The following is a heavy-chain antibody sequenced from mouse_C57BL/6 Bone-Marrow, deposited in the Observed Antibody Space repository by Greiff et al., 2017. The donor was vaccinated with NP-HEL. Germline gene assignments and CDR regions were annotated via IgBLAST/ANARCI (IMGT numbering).Heavy chain of an antibody. Sequence: ESGPGLVKPSQSLSLTCSVTGYSITSGYYWNWIRQFPGNKLEWMGYISYDGSNNYNPSLKNRISITRDTSKNQFFLKLNSVTTEDTATYYCARDGTTGLHAMDYWGQGTSVTVSS. CDR3: ARDGTTGLHAMDY. V-gene: IGHV3-6*01. D-gene: IGHD1-1*01. J-gene: IGHJ4*01. CDR2: ISYDGSN. CDR1: GYSITSGYY.